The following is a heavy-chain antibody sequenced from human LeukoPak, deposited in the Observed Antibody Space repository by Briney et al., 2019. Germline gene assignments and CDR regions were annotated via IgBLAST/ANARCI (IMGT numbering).Heavy chain of an antibody. Sequence: SETLSLTCTVSGGSISSYYWSWIQQPPGKGLEWIGYIYYSGSTNYNPSLKSRVTISVDTSKNQFSLKLSSVTAADTAVYYCARAYYDYVWGSYPMDYWGQGTLVTVSS. J-gene: IGHJ4*02. CDR3: ARAYYDYVWGSYPMDY. CDR2: IYYSGST. D-gene: IGHD3-16*02. V-gene: IGHV4-59*01. CDR1: GGSISSYY.